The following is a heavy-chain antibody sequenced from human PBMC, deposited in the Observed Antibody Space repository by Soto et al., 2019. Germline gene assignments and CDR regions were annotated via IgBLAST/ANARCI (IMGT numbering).Heavy chain of an antibody. CDR3: VKDRRHRKVDTAMVLRAGGMDV. V-gene: IGHV3-64D*08. D-gene: IGHD5-18*01. J-gene: IGHJ6*02. CDR2: ISSNGGST. CDR1: GFTFSSYA. Sequence: GGSLRLSCSASGFTFSSYAMHWVRQAPGKGLEYVSAISSNGGSTYYADSVKGRFTISRDNSKNTLYLQMSSLRAEDTAVYYCVKDRRHRKVDTAMVLRAGGMDVWGQGTTVTVSS.